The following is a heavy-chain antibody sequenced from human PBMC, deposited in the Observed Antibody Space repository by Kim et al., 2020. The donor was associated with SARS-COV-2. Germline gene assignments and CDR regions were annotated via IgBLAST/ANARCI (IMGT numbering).Heavy chain of an antibody. CDR3: ARSALFGTFDI. Sequence: NKYNPSPKSRVAISLDTYKSQFSPKLTAVTAADTSVYYCARSALFGTFDIWGQGTMVTVSS. J-gene: IGHJ3*02. V-gene: IGHV4-4*09. D-gene: IGHD3-16*01. CDR2: N.